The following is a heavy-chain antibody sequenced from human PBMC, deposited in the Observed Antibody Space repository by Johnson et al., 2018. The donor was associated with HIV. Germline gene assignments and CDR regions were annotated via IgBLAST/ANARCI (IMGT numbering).Heavy chain of an antibody. Sequence: VESGGGVVQPGRSLRLSCAASGITFSDYAMHWVRQAPGKGLEWVAVISYDGSNKYYADSVKGRFTISRDNSKNTLYLQMNSLRAEDTAVYYCARAGAVGFDAFDIWGQGTMVTVSS. CDR1: GITFSDYA. CDR2: ISYDGSNK. CDR3: ARAGAVGFDAFDI. J-gene: IGHJ3*02. D-gene: IGHD6-19*01. V-gene: IGHV3-30-3*01.